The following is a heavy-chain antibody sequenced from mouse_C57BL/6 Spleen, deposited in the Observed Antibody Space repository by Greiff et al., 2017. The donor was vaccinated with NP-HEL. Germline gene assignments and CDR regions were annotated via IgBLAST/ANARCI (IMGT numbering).Heavy chain of an antibody. CDR1: GYTFTSYW. CDR3: ARSEGYDYDVNYAMDY. J-gene: IGHJ4*01. V-gene: IGHV1-59*01. Sequence: QVQLQQPGAELVRPGTSVKLSCKASGYTFTSYWMHWVKQRPGQGLEWIGVIDPSDSYTNYNQKFKGKATLTVDTSSSTAYMQLSSLTSEDSAVYYCARSEGYDYDVNYAMDYWGQGTSVTVSS. D-gene: IGHD2-4*01. CDR2: IDPSDSYT.